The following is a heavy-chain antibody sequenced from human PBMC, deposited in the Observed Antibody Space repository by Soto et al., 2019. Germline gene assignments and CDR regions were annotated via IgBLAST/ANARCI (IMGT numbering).Heavy chain of an antibody. CDR1: GGSFSGYY. D-gene: IGHD3-3*01. CDR2: INHSGST. V-gene: IGHV4-34*01. Sequence: SETLSLTCAVYGGSFSGYYWSWIRQPPGKGLEWIGEINHSGSTNYNPSLKSRVTISVDTSKNQFSLKLSSVTAADTAVYYCARLLIFGVVIPRKWFDPWGQGTLVTVSS. J-gene: IGHJ5*02. CDR3: ARLLIFGVVIPRKWFDP.